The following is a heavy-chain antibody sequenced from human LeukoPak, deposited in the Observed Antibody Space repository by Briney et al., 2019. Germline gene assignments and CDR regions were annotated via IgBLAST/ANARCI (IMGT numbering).Heavy chain of an antibody. CDR3: ARRDHYDFWSGYPY. J-gene: IGHJ4*02. CDR2: IHYSGST. Sequence: SETLSLTCTVSGGSISSYYWSWIRQPPGKGLEWIGYIHYSGSTNYNPSLKSRVTISVDTSKNQFSLKLSSVTAADTAVYYCARRDHYDFWSGYPYWGQGTLVTVSS. V-gene: IGHV4-59*01. CDR1: GGSISSYY. D-gene: IGHD3-3*01.